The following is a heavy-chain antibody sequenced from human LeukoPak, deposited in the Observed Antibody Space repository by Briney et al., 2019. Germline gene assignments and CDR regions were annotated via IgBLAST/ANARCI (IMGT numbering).Heavy chain of an antibody. CDR2: ISGSGGST. V-gene: IGHV3-23*01. D-gene: IGHD3-22*01. Sequence: GGSLRLSCSVSGITLSNYGMSWVRQAPGKGLEWVAGISGSGGSTNYADSVKGRFTISRDNRKNTLYLQMNSLRAEDTAVYFCAKRGVVIRVILVGFHKEAYYFDSWGQGALVTVSS. J-gene: IGHJ4*02. CDR3: AKRGVVIRVILVGFHKEAYYFDS. CDR1: GITLSNYG.